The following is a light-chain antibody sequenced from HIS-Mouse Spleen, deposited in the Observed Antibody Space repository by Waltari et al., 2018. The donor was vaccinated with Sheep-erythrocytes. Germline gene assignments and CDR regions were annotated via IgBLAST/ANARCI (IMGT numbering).Light chain of an antibody. CDR1: SSYVGSYNL. CDR3: CSYAGSSTPWV. V-gene: IGLV2-23*01. J-gene: IGLJ3*02. CDR2: EGS. Sequence: QSALTQPASVSGSPGQSITISCTRTSSYVGSYNLVSWYQQHPGKAPKLMIYEGSKRPSGVSNRFSGSKSGNTASLTISGLQAEDEADYYCCSYAGSSTPWVFGGGTKLTVL.